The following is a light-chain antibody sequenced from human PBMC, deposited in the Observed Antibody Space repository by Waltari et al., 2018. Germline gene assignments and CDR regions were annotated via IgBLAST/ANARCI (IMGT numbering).Light chain of an antibody. CDR2: GAS. CDR3: QQYGSSPQT. Sequence: EIVWKKSPGTLSLSPGERATLSCRASQSVSSSYLAWYQQKPGQAPRLLRYGASSRATGIPDRFSGSGSGTDFTLTIRRLYPGDFAVYYCQQYGSSPQTFVQGTKVAIK. V-gene: IGKV3-20*01. CDR1: QSVSSSY. J-gene: IGKJ1*01.